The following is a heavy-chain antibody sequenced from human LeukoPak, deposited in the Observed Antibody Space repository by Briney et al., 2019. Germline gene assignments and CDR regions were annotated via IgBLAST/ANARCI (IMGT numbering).Heavy chain of an antibody. D-gene: IGHD3-16*01. CDR1: GFTFSSYG. CDR2: INAGGSST. V-gene: IGHV3-23*01. CDR3: ASNWAYDYVVQSY. J-gene: IGHJ4*02. Sequence: GGSLRLSCAASGFTFSSYGISWVRQAPGKGLEWASHINAGGSSTYYTGSVKGRFTISRDNSKNTVYLQMNSLKAEDTAVYYCASNWAYDYVVQSYWGQGTLVTVSS.